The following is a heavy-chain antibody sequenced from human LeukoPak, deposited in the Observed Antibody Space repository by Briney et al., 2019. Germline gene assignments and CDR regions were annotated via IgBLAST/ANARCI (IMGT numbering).Heavy chain of an antibody. CDR3: AKAANYDILTGYYLDH. Sequence: GGSLRLSCAASGFTFSSYGMTWVRQAPGKGLEWVSYISSSSSTIYYADSVKGRFTISRDNAKNSLYLQLNSLRAEDTAVYYCAKAANYDILTGYYLDHWGQGTLVTVSS. V-gene: IGHV3-48*01. J-gene: IGHJ4*02. CDR1: GFTFSSYG. CDR2: ISSSSSTI. D-gene: IGHD3-9*01.